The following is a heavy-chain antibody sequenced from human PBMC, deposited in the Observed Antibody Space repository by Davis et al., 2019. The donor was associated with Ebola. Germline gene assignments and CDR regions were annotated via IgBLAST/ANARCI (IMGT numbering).Heavy chain of an antibody. CDR3: AREAYCISASCLYHGVDV. CDR2: ISFGGSIK. V-gene: IGHV3-30*03. CDR1: GFTFSSYG. Sequence: GESLKISCAASGFTFSSYGIHWVRQAPGQGLEWVALISFGGSIKYYGDSVKGRFTISRDNSKNIVHLQINSLRPEDTAVYYCAREAYCISASCLYHGVDVWGQGTTVSVSS. D-gene: IGHD2-2*01. J-gene: IGHJ6*02.